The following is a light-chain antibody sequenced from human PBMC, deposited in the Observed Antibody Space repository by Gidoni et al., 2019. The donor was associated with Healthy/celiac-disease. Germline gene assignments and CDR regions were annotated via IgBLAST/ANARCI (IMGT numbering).Light chain of an antibody. CDR1: QSVSSN. J-gene: IGKJ4*01. CDR3: QQYHNWRRT. CDR2: GAS. V-gene: IGKV3-15*01. Sequence: EIVITQSPATLSVSPWERASLSCRASQSVSSNLAWYQQKPGQAPRLLIYGASTRATGIPARFSGSGSGTEFTLTISSLQSEDFAVYYCQQYHNWRRTFGGGTKVEIK.